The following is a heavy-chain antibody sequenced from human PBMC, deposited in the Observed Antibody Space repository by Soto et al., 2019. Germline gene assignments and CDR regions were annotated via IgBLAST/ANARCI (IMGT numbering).Heavy chain of an antibody. CDR1: GFSLSTSGVG. J-gene: IGHJ4*02. D-gene: IGHD6-19*01. V-gene: IGHV2-5*01. CDR2: IYWNDDK. CDR3: AHRPSGWYLFDY. Sequence: GSGPTLVNPTQTLTLTCTFSGFSLSTSGVGVGWIRQPPGKALEWLALIYWNDDKRYSPSLKSGLTITKDTSKNQVVLTMTNMDPVDTATYYCAHRPSGWYLFDYWGQGTLVTVSS.